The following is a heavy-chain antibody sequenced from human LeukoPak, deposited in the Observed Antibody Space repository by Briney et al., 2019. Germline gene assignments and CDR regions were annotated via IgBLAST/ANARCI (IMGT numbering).Heavy chain of an antibody. CDR1: GYTFTSYG. J-gene: IGHJ4*02. CDR3: ARAHDGVMITFGGVIVKEYYFDY. V-gene: IGHV1-18*01. D-gene: IGHD3-16*02. CDR2: ISAYNGNT. Sequence: ASVKVSCKASGYTFTSYGISWVRQAPGQGLEWMGWISAYNGNTNYAQKLQGRVTMTTDTSTSTAYMELRSLRSDDTAVYYCARAHDGVMITFGGVIVKEYYFDYWGQGTLVTVSS.